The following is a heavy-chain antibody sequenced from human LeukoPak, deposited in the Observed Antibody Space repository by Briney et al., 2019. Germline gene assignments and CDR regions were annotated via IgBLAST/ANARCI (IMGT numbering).Heavy chain of an antibody. V-gene: IGHV3-7*01. CDR2: IKQDGSEK. D-gene: IGHD1-26*01. J-gene: IGHJ6*03. CDR3: ARGSEQGLNYYYYYYMDV. Sequence: GGSLRLPCAASGFTFSSYWMSWVRQAPGKGLEWVANIKQDGSEKYYVDSVKGRFTISRDNAKNSLYLQMNSLRAEDTAVYYCARGSEQGLNYYYYYYMDVWGKGTTVTVSS. CDR1: GFTFSSYW.